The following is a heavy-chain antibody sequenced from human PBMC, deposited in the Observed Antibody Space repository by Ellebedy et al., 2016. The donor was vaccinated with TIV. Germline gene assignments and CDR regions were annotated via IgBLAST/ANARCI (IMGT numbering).Heavy chain of an antibody. CDR1: GFTFNSYW. J-gene: IGHJ6*02. CDR3: ARDGAYGDYSPGYYGMDV. Sequence: GESLKIFCAASGFTFNSYWMSWVRQAPGKGLEWVANINQDGSRIYYVDSVKGRFTISRDNAKNSVFLRMNTLRVEDTAVYHCARDGAYGDYSPGYYGMDVWGQGTTVTVSS. D-gene: IGHD3-22*01. CDR2: INQDGSRI. V-gene: IGHV3-7*03.